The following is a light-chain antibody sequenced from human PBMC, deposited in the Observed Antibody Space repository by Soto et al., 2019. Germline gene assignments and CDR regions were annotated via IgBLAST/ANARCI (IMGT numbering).Light chain of an antibody. V-gene: IGKV3-20*01. Sequence: IVLAQSRGTLSLSPGESATISCRAGQTIMNNYLAWYQQKPGQAPRLLIFGASSRATGIPDRFSGSGSGTDFTLTISRLEPEDDAVFYCQQYGRAGPSTFGQGTRLEIK. J-gene: IGKJ5*01. CDR1: QTIMNNY. CDR3: QQYGRAGPST. CDR2: GAS.